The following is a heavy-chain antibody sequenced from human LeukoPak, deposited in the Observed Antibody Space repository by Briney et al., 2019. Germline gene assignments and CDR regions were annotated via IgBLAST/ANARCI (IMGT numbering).Heavy chain of an antibody. CDR1: GGTFSSYA. D-gene: IGHD2-2*01. CDR3: ARAEVVPAAIVGHDAFDI. Sequence: ASVKVSCKASGGTFSSYAISWVRQAPGQGLEWVGGIIPIFGTANYAQKFQGRVTITADESTSTAYMELSSLRSEDTAVYYCARAEVVPAAIVGHDAFDIWGQGTMVTVSS. J-gene: IGHJ3*02. V-gene: IGHV1-69*01. CDR2: IIPIFGTA.